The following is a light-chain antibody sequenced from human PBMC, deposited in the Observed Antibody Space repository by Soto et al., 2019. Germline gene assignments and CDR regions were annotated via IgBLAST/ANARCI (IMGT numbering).Light chain of an antibody. CDR1: QGISSY. CDR3: QHLDSYPLT. J-gene: IGKJ4*01. CDR2: TAS. Sequence: DIQLTQSPSFLSASVGDRVTITCRASQGISSYLAWYQQKPGKAPKLLIYTASTLQSGVPSRFSGSGSGIEFTLTISSLQPEDFATYDCQHLDSYPLTFGGGNKVEIK. V-gene: IGKV1-9*01.